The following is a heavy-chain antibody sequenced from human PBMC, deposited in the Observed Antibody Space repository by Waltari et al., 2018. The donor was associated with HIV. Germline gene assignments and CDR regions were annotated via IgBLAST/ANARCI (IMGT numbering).Heavy chain of an antibody. CDR3: ARALDYYESGSFPWWFFDL. J-gene: IGHJ2*01. Sequence: QVQLQESGPGLVRPSQTLSLTCTVSGGSITRGSYYWSWFRQPAGKELEWIGRVYTSGNTDYNPSLRSRVTLSVDTSNNQFSLKLSSLTAADTAVYYCARALDYYESGSFPWWFFDLWGRGTLVTVSS. V-gene: IGHV4-61*02. CDR2: VYTSGNT. D-gene: IGHD3-10*01. CDR1: GGSITRGSYY.